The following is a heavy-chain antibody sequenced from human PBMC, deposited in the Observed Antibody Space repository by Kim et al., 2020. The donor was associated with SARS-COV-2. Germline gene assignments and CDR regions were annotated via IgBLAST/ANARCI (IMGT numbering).Heavy chain of an antibody. D-gene: IGHD5-18*01. CDR2: IYHTGST. CDR1: GGSIGNSF. Sequence: SETLSLTCTVSGGSIGNSFWSWIRQSPGKGLEWIGYIYHTGSTTYNPSFKNQATLSVDTSKSQFYLRLASVTAADTAVYYCARGGWLRTDWFAPWGQGTLVTVSS. V-gene: IGHV4-59*01. J-gene: IGHJ5*02. CDR3: ARGGWLRTDWFAP.